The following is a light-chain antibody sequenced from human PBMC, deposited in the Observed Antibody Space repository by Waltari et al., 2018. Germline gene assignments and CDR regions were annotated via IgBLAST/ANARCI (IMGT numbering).Light chain of an antibody. CDR2: LGS. Sequence: DVMMTQSPLSLPVTPGEPASLSCRSSQSLLHSNGYNYLDWYVQKPGQSPQLLIYLGSDRASEVPDRISGSGAGADFTLQISRVEAEDFGVYYCMQALQTPPTFGQGTKLEIK. CDR3: MQALQTPPT. CDR1: QSLLHSNGYNY. J-gene: IGKJ2*01. V-gene: IGKV2-28*01.